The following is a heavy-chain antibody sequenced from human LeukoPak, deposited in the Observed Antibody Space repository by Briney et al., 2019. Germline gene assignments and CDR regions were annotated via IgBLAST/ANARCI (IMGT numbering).Heavy chain of an antibody. J-gene: IGHJ4*02. Sequence: ASVKVSCKASGYTFTDYYMHWVRQAPGQGLEWMGWINPNSGGTNYAQKFQGRVTMTRDTSIRTAYMELSRLRSEDTAVYYCARAAIAIVGATTFDYWGQGTLVTVSS. CDR1: GYTFTDYY. V-gene: IGHV1-2*02. D-gene: IGHD1-26*01. CDR2: INPNSGGT. CDR3: ARAAIAIVGATTFDY.